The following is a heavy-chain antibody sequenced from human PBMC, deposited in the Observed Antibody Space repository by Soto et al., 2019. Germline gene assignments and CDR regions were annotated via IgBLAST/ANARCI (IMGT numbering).Heavy chain of an antibody. V-gene: IGHV5-51*01. J-gene: IGHJ5*02. CDR2: IYPSDSDT. Sequence: GESLKISCKGSGYNFAGYWIAWVRQMPGKGLELMGIIYPSDSDTRYRPSFQGQVTISADKSISSAYLQWSSLKASDTAMYYCARRGLQYFDWSFDPWGQGTLVTVSS. CDR1: GYNFAGYW. D-gene: IGHD3-9*01. CDR3: ARRGLQYFDWSFDP.